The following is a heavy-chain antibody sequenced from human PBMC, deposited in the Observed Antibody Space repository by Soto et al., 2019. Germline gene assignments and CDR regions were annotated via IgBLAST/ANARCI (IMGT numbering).Heavy chain of an antibody. CDR2: IIPIFGTA. V-gene: IGHV1-69*01. CDR1: GGTFSSDA. CDR3: ARVTPNSGWFDFDF. D-gene: IGHD6-19*01. J-gene: IGHJ4*02. Sequence: QVQLVQSGAEVKKPGSSVKVSCKASGGTFSSDAISWVRQAPGQGLEWMGGIIPIFGTANYAQKFQGRVTITADESTSTAYMALSSLRSEDTAVYYCARVTPNSGWFDFDFWGQGTLVTVSS.